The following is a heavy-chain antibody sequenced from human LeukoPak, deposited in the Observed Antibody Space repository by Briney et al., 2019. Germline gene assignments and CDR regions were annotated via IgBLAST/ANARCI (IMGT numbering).Heavy chain of an antibody. V-gene: IGHV3-7*01. D-gene: IGHD1-26*01. CDR1: GFTFSSYW. J-gene: IGHJ4*02. CDR2: IKQDGSEK. CDR3: AGDKIVGATLLDH. Sequence: PGGSLRLSCAASGFTFSSYWMSWVRQAPGKGLEWVANIKQDGSEKYFVDSVRGRFTISRDNAKNLLYLQMDGLRAEDAALYYCAGDKIVGATLLDHWGQGTQVTVSS.